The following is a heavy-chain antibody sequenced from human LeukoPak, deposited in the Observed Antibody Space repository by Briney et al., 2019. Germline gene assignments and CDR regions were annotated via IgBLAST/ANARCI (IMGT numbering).Heavy chain of an antibody. CDR1: GGSISSGSYY. D-gene: IGHD3-3*01. J-gene: IGHJ4*02. CDR3: ARGRVATIFGVVTPYYFDY. Sequence: SQTLSLTCTVSGGSISSGSYYWSWIRQPAGKGLEWIGRIYTSGSTNYNPSLKSRVTISVDTSKNQFSLKLSSVTAADTAVYYCARGRVATIFGVVTPYYFDYWGQGTLVTVSS. CDR2: IYTSGST. V-gene: IGHV4-61*02.